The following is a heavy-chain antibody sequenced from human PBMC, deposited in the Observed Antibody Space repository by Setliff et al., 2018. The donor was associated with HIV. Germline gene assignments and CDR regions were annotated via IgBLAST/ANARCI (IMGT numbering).Heavy chain of an antibody. V-gene: IGHV1-18*01. D-gene: IGHD2-15*01. J-gene: IGHJ4*02. CDR1: GYAFNSYG. Sequence: ASVKVSCKAFGYAFNSYGINWLRQAPGQGLEWMGWIHPYTGDTDQGQNFQGRLTITADTSTSTAYMELLSLRSEDTAIYYCATQTVAVGAPGYFDSWGQGTLVTVSS. CDR2: IHPYTGDT. CDR3: ATQTVAVGAPGYFDS.